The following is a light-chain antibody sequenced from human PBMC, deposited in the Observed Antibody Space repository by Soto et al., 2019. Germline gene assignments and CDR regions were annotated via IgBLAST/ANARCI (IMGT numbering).Light chain of an antibody. Sequence: IQMTQSPSSLSDSAGDRATITCRASQGIXTRLAWHQQKPGQAPNVLXAKASNLGRGGPSRLSGSGSGTEFTLTISSLQPDDVSNYYCQHYKSDSEAFGQGTKVDIK. CDR3: QHYKSDSEA. V-gene: IGKV1-5*03. CDR1: QGIXTR. CDR2: KAS. J-gene: IGKJ1*01.